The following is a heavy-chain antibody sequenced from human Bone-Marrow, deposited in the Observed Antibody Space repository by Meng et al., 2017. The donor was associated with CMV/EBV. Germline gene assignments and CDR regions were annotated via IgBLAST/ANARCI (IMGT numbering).Heavy chain of an antibody. CDR2: IIPIFGTA. CDR3: ARGEGYSSSWSDPFDY. Sequence: VQMVQLGVEVKKPGSWVKVSCKASGGPFSSYVISWVRQAPGQGLEWMGGIIPIFGTAYYAQKFQGRVTITADESTSTAYMELSSLRSEDTAVYYCARGEGYSSSWSDPFDYWGQGTLVTVSS. D-gene: IGHD6-13*01. CDR1: GGPFSSYV. J-gene: IGHJ4*02. V-gene: IGHV1-69*12.